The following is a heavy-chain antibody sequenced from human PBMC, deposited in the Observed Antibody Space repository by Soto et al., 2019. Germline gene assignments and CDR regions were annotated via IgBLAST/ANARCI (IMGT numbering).Heavy chain of an antibody. J-gene: IGHJ6*02. CDR1: GCSISSGGYS. Sequence: SESLSLTCPVSGCSISSGGYSWSWIRQTPGKGLEWIGYIYPTGKTYYNPSLENRATLSIDTSQNQFSLQLTSVTAADTAVYYCARAPPGPAPRWGVWGHGTTVTVSS. CDR2: IYPTGKT. D-gene: IGHD3-16*01. CDR3: ARAPPGPAPRWGV. V-gene: IGHV4-30-2*01.